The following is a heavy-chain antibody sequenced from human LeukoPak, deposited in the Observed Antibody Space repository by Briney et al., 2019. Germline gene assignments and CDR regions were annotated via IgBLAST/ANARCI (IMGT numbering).Heavy chain of an antibody. CDR1: GYTFTNYY. D-gene: IGHD3-16*02. J-gene: IGHJ4*02. Sequence: GASVKVSCKASGYTFTNYYIHWLRQAPGQGLEWMGIINPRGAPTDYAQKFQGRVIKTRDTPTSIVYMELSRLRSEDTAVYCCAREKSESYFFDYWGQGTLVTVSS. V-gene: IGHV1-46*01. CDR3: AREKSESYFFDY. CDR2: INPRGAPT.